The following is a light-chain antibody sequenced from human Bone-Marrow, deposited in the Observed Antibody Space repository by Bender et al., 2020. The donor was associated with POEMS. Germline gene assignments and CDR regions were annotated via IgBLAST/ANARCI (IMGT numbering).Light chain of an antibody. CDR1: SSDIGTYNY. V-gene: IGLV2-14*03. CDR3: SSFTSRSTLV. J-gene: IGLJ3*02. CDR2: DVS. Sequence: QSVLTQPPSVSGAPGQRVTISCTGTSSDIGTYNYVSWYQQHAGEAPKLLIYDVSNRPSGVPDRFSGSKSGTSASLAITGLQAEDEADYYCSSFTSRSTLVFGGGTKLTVL.